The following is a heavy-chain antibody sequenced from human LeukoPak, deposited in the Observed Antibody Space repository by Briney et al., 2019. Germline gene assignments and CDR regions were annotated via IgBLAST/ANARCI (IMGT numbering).Heavy chain of an antibody. CDR3: TSGVATIKAFDI. D-gene: IGHD5-12*01. V-gene: IGHV1-69*05. CDR2: IIPIFGTA. Sequence: SVKVSCKASGGTFSSYAISWVRQAPGQGLEWMGGIIPIFGTANYAQKFQGRVTITTDESTSTAYMELSNLRSEDTAVYYCTSGVATIKAFDIWGQGTMVTVSS. J-gene: IGHJ3*02. CDR1: GGTFSSYA.